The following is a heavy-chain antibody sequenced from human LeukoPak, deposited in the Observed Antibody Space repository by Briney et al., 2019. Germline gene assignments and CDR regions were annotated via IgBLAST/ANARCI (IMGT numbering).Heavy chain of an antibody. D-gene: IGHD3-10*01. CDR2: IYPGDSDT. V-gene: IGHV5-51*01. Sequence: GESLKISCKGSGYSFTSYWIGWVRQMPGKGLEWMGIIYPGDSDTRYSPSFQGQVTISADKSISTAYLQWSGLKASDTAMYYCARLSGSGYGPDKGFDYWGQGTLVTVSS. CDR3: ARLSGSGYGPDKGFDY. J-gene: IGHJ4*02. CDR1: GYSFTSYW.